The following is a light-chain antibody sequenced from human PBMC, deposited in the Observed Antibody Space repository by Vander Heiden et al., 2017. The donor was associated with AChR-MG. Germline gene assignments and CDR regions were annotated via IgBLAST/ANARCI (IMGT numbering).Light chain of an antibody. CDR1: QTLSSN. CDR2: GAS. CDR3: QHDSNWPHT. J-gene: IGKJ2*01. Sequence: EIVMTQPLATLSVSPGERATLSCRASQTLSSNLASYQQKPSQAPRLLIYGASTRATGIPATFRRSGPGTEFTLTISSLQSEAFALYYSQHDSNWPHTFGQRTKLEIK. V-gene: IGKV3-15*01.